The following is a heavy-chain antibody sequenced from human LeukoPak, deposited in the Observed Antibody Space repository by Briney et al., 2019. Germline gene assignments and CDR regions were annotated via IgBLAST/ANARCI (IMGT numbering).Heavy chain of an antibody. CDR2: ISYDGSNK. V-gene: IGHV3-30*04. CDR1: GFTFSSYA. J-gene: IGHJ6*03. Sequence: GGSLRLSCAASGFTFSSYARHWVRQAPGKGLEWGAVISYDGSNKYYADSVKGRFTISRDNSKNTLYLQMNSLRAEDTAVFYCARGVVLYYYMDVWGNGTTVTVSS. D-gene: IGHD2-15*01. CDR3: ARGVVLYYYMDV.